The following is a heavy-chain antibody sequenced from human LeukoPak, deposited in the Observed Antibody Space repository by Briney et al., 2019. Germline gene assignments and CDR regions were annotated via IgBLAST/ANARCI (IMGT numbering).Heavy chain of an antibody. D-gene: IGHD6-19*01. J-gene: IGHJ4*02. CDR2: IYYSGNT. V-gene: IGHV4-59*01. CDR1: GGSMSSYY. CDR3: ARGGWYGSYFDY. Sequence: SSEALSLTCTVSGGSMSSYYWSWIRQPPAKGLEWIGYIYYSGNTNYNPSLKSRVTISVDTSKNQFSLKLSSVTAADTAVYYCARGGWYGSYFDYWGQGTLVTVSS.